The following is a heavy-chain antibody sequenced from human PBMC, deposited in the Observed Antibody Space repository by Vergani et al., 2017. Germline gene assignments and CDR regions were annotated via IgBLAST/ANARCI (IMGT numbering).Heavy chain of an antibody. CDR3: ASPLVGATGGYAFDI. Sequence: QVQLVQSGAEVKKPGSSVKVSCKASGGTFSSYTISWVRQAPGQGLEWMGRIIPILGIANYAQKFQGRVTITADKSTSTAYMELSSLRSEDTAVYYCASPLVGATGGYAFDIWGQGTMVTVSS. J-gene: IGHJ3*02. CDR2: IIPILGIA. CDR1: GGTFSSYT. V-gene: IGHV1-69*02. D-gene: IGHD1-26*01.